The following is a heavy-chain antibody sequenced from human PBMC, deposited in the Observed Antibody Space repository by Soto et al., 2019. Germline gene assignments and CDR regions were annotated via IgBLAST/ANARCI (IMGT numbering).Heavy chain of an antibody. J-gene: IGHJ4*02. CDR3: ARKTIAAAGWSDY. D-gene: IGHD6-13*01. Sequence: SETLSLTCTVSGGSISSGDYYWSWIRQPPGKGLEWIGYIYYSGSTYYNPSLKSRVTISVDTSKNQFSMKLSSVTAADTAVYYCARKTIAAAGWSDYWGQGTLVTVSS. V-gene: IGHV4-30-4*01. CDR1: GGSISSGDYY. CDR2: IYYSGST.